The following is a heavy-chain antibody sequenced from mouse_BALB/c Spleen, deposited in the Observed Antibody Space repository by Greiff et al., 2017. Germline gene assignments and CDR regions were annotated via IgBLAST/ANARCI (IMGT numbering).Heavy chain of an antibody. Sequence: QVQLQQPGAELVKPGASVKMSCKASGYTFTSYWMHWVKQRPGQGLEWIGVIDPSDSYTSYNQKFKGKATLTVDTSSSTAYMQLSSLTSEDSAVYYCTRRGGNYGGFAYWGQGTLVTVSA. J-gene: IGHJ3*01. CDR3: TRRGGNYGGFAY. V-gene: IGHV1S127*01. CDR2: IDPSDSYT. D-gene: IGHD2-1*01. CDR1: GYTFTSYW.